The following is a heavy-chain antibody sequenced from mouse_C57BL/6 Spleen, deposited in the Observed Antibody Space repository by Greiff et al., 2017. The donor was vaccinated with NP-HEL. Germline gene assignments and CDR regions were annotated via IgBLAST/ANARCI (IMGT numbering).Heavy chain of an antibody. D-gene: IGHD1-1*01. CDR1: GYTFTSYW. Sequence: QVQLQQPGAELVRPGTSVKLSCKASGYTFTSYWMHWVKQRPGQGLEWIGVIDPSDSYTNYNQKFKGKATLTVDTSSSTAYMQRSSLTSEDSAVYYCARGAVAPFYYAMDYWGQGTSVTVSS. V-gene: IGHV1-59*01. CDR2: IDPSDSYT. J-gene: IGHJ4*01. CDR3: ARGAVAPFYYAMDY.